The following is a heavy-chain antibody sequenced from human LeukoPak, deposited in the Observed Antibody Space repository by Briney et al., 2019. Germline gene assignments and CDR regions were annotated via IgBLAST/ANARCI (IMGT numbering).Heavy chain of an antibody. Sequence: GASVKVSCKASGYTFTSYGISWVRQAPGQGLEWMGWISAYNGNTNYAQKFQGRVTITRNTSISTAYMELSSLRSEDTAVYYCARGRAAAAGGSWFDPWGQGTLVTVSS. CDR2: ISAYNGNT. J-gene: IGHJ5*02. D-gene: IGHD6-13*01. V-gene: IGHV1-18*01. CDR1: GYTFTSYG. CDR3: ARGRAAAAGGSWFDP.